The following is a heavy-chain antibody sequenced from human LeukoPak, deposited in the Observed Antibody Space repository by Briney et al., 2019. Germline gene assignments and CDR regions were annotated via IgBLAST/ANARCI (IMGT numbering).Heavy chain of an antibody. CDR1: GFAFSSYA. Sequence: GGSLRLSCAISGFAFSSYAMNWVCQAPGKGLEWVSVISGRGDSTDYADSVKGRFTISRDNSKNTLYLQMNSLRAEDTAVYYCVRPLSSGSYYNLDYWGQGTLVTVSS. J-gene: IGHJ4*02. D-gene: IGHD3-10*01. CDR2: ISGRGDST. CDR3: VRPLSSGSYYNLDY. V-gene: IGHV3-23*01.